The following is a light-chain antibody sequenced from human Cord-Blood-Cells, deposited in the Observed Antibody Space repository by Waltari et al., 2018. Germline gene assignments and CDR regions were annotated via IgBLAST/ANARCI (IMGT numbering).Light chain of an antibody. Sequence: SYELTQPPSVSVSPGQTANITCSGDKLGDKYACWYQQKPGQSPVLVIYQDSKRPSGIPERFSGSNSGNTATLTIGGTQAMDEADYYCQAWDSSTVVFGGGTKLTVL. V-gene: IGLV3-1*01. J-gene: IGLJ2*01. CDR1: KLGDKY. CDR3: QAWDSSTVV. CDR2: QDS.